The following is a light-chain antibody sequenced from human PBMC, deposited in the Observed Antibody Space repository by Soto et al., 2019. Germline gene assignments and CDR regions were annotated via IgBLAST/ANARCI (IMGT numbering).Light chain of an antibody. CDR3: TSYAGYNIWV. CDR2: EFT. V-gene: IGLV2-8*01. J-gene: IGLJ3*02. CDR1: SSDVGAYNF. Sequence: QSALTQPPSASGSPGQSVTISCTGTSSDVGAYNFVSWFQQQPGKAPKLIIYEFTQRPSGVPDRFSGSKSGNTASLTVSGLQAEDDDHYPCTSYAGYNIWVFGGGTKVTVL.